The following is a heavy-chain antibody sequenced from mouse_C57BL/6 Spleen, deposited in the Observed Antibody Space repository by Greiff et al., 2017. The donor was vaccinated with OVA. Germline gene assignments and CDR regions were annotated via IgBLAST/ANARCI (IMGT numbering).Heavy chain of an antibody. V-gene: IGHV1-4*01. CDR2: INPSSGYT. CDR3: ARLSAMDY. Sequence: VKLVESGAELARPGASVKMSCKASGYTFTSYTMHWVKQRPGQGLEWIGYINPSSGYTKYNQKFKDKATLTADKSSSTAYMQLSSLTSEDSAVYYCARLSAMDYWGQGTSVTVSS. CDR1: GYTFTSYT. J-gene: IGHJ4*01.